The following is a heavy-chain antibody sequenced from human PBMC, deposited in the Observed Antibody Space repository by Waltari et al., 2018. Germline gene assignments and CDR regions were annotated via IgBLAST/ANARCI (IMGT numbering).Heavy chain of an antibody. J-gene: IGHJ4*02. CDR3: ATARDEFTASIFFDH. D-gene: IGHD3-3*01. CDR1: GLTVSSTH. CDR2: SYPAGST. V-gene: IGHV3-66*02. Sequence: DVRLLESGGGLVRPGGSLRLSCAASGLTVSSTHMSWVRQAPGQGLEWVSVSYPAGSTDHAESVLGRFTISRDVSQNTLYLQMNNLRPEDTAVYYCATARDEFTASIFFDHWGQGALVSVSS.